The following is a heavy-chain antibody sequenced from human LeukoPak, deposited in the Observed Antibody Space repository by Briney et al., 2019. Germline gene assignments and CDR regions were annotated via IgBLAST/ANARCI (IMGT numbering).Heavy chain of an antibody. CDR3: ARLYDYVWGSYRSYDAFDI. Sequence: NPSETLSLTCAVYGGSFSGYYWSWIRQPPGKGLEWIGEINHSGSTNYNPSLKSRVTISVDTSKNQFSLKLSSVTAADTAVYYCARLYDYVWGSYRSYDAFDIWGQGTMVTVSS. CDR2: INHSGST. D-gene: IGHD3-16*02. J-gene: IGHJ3*02. CDR1: GGSFSGYY. V-gene: IGHV4-34*01.